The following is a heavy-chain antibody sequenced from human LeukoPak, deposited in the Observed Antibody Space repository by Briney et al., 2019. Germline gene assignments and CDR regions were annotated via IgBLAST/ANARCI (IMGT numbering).Heavy chain of an antibody. D-gene: IGHD4-11*01. CDR3: ARHQSGEDYSNYETYYYYYMDV. V-gene: IGHV5-51*01. CDR2: IYPGYSDT. CDR1: GYRFTSYW. J-gene: IGHJ6*03. Sequence: GESLKISCKGSGYRFTSYWIGWVRQMPRKDTEWMRIIYPGYSDTRYSPSFQGQVTISADKSISTAYLQWSSLKASDTAMYYCARHQSGEDYSNYETYYYYYMDVWGKGTTVTVSS.